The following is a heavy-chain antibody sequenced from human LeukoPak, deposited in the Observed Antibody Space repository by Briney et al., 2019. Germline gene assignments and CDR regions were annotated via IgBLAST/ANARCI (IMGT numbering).Heavy chain of an antibody. CDR2: IIPIFGTA. CDR1: GGTFSSYA. V-gene: IGHV1-69*13. CDR3: ARDGGWDSSNAFDI. D-gene: IGHD6-6*01. Sequence: GASVMVSCKASGGTFSSYAISWVRQAPGQGLEWMGGIIPIFGTANYAQKFQGRVTITADESTSTAYMELSSLRSEDTAVYYCARDGGWDSSNAFDIWGQGTMVTVSS. J-gene: IGHJ3*02.